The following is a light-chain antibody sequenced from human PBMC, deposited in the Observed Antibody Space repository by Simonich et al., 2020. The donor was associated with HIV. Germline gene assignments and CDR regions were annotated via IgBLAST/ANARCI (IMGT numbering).Light chain of an antibody. J-gene: IGKJ5*01. CDR2: KVS. V-gene: IGKV2-30*02. CDR1: QSLVHSDGNTY. Sequence: DVVMTQTPLSLPVTLGQPASISCRSSQSLVHSDGNTYLNWFQQRPGQSPRRLICKVSTRDSGVPDRFSGSGSGTDFTLKISRVEAEDVGVYYCMQGTHWPITFGQGTRLEIK. CDR3: MQGTHWPIT.